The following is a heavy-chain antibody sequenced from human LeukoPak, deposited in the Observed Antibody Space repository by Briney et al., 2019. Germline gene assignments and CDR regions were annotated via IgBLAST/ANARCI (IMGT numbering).Heavy chain of an antibody. D-gene: IGHD5-18*01. V-gene: IGHV4-39*07. Sequence: SETLSLTCTVSGGFISSSSYYWGWIRQPPGKGLEWIGSIYHSGSTYYNPSLKSRVTISVDTSKNQFSLKLSSVTAADTAVYYCARAVDTAMYDIWGQGTMVTVSS. CDR2: IYHSGST. J-gene: IGHJ3*02. CDR3: ARAVDTAMYDI. CDR1: GGFISSSSYY.